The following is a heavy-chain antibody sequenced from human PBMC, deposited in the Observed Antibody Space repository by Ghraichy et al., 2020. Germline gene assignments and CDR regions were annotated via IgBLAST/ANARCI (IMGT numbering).Heavy chain of an antibody. J-gene: IGHJ6*02. Sequence: SQTLSLTCTVSGASINSGSYYWVWIRPPPGKGLEWIGSIHHSGTTYFNPSLKSRVIISVDMPKNQFSLNLTSVTAADTALYFCARDHQLQPYAYYYGMDVWGQGTTVTVSS. CDR2: IHHSGTT. V-gene: IGHV4-39*02. CDR1: GASINSGSYY. D-gene: IGHD3-16*01. CDR3: ARDHQLQPYAYYYGMDV.